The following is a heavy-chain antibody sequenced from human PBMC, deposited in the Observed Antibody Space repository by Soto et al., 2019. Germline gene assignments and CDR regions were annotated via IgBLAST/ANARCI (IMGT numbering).Heavy chain of an antibody. CDR3: ARRPLRLGTAIDY. V-gene: IGHV1-69*12. J-gene: IGHJ4*02. CDR1: GGTFSSYA. D-gene: IGHD3-16*01. Sequence: QVQLVQSGAEVKKPGSSVNVSCKASGGTFSSYAISWVRQAPGQGLEWMGGIIPIFGRENYAQKFQGRVTITADESTSTAYMELSSLRSEDTAVYYCARRPLRLGTAIDYWGQGTLVTVSS. CDR2: IIPIFGRE.